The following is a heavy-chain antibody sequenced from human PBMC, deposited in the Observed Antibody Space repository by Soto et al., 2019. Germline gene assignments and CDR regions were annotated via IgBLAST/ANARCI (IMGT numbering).Heavy chain of an antibody. D-gene: IGHD6-13*01. CDR1: GFTVSSNY. Sequence: GGSLRLSFAASGFTVSSNYMSWVRQAPGKGLEWVSVIYSGGSTYYADSVKGRFTISRDNSKNTLYLQMNSLRAEDTAVYYCARGLGGSSWYSGAFDIWGQGTMVTVSS. V-gene: IGHV3-53*01. J-gene: IGHJ3*02. CDR2: IYSGGST. CDR3: ARGLGGSSWYSGAFDI.